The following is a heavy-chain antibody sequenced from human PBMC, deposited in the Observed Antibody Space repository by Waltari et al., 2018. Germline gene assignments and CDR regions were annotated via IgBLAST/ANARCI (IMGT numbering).Heavy chain of an antibody. D-gene: IGHD5-12*01. Sequence: QVQLQESGPGLVKPSETLSLTCAGSGYSISSGYYWGWIRQPPGKGLGWIGSLYHSGSTYYTPSLKRRVTISVDTSKNQFSLKLSSVTAADTAVYYCARLNSGSFDYWGQGTLVTVSS. V-gene: IGHV4-38-2*01. CDR3: ARLNSGSFDY. J-gene: IGHJ4*02. CDR1: GYSISSGYY. CDR2: LYHSGST.